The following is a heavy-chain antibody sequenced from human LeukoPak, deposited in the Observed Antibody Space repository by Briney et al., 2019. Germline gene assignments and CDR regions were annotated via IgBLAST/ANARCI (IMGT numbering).Heavy chain of an antibody. J-gene: IGHJ3*01. CDR3: ARAGHPDYHASDL. CDR2: INPVSGDK. D-gene: IGHD3-16*01. CDR1: VYIFIDHD. V-gene: IGHV1-2*02. Sequence: ASVKVSCKASVYIFIDHDMQWLRQAPGQGLEWRGWINPVSGDKNYEQKFQGGLTMTRDTSISNAYLELRGQRSDDTEVYYCARAGHPDYHASDLWGQGTLVTVYS.